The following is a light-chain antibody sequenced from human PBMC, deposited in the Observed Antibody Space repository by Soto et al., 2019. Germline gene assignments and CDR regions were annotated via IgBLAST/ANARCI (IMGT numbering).Light chain of an antibody. J-gene: IGKJ2*01. Sequence: EIVLTQSPATLSLSPGERATLSCRASQSVSSYLAWYQQKPGQAPRLLIYDASNRATGIPARFSGSGSGTDFTLTISSLETEDFAVYYCQQRSNWPTVYTFGQGTKLEIK. V-gene: IGKV3-11*01. CDR1: QSVSSY. CDR2: DAS. CDR3: QQRSNWPTVYT.